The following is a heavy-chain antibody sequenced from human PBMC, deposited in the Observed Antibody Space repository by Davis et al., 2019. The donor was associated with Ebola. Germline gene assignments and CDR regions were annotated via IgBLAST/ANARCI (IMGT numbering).Heavy chain of an antibody. V-gene: IGHV4-39*01. Sequence: MPSETLSLTCTVPGVSISSNNYFWGWIRQPPGKGLEWIGSIDYSGNTYYNPSLKSRVTISIDTSKNQFSLILSSMTAADTALYYCARPEGAMLHWFDPWGQGTLVTVSS. D-gene: IGHD3-16*01. CDR1: GVSISSNNYF. CDR2: IDYSGNT. CDR3: ARPEGAMLHWFDP. J-gene: IGHJ5*02.